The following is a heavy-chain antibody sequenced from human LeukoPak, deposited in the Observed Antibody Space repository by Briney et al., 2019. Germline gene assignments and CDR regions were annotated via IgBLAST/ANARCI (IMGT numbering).Heavy chain of an antibody. J-gene: IGHJ4*02. CDR3: AKEIDTSGYSPFDY. D-gene: IGHD3-22*01. Sequence: GGSLRLSCAASGFTFSSYGMLWVRQAPGKGLEWVAFIRYDGSNKYYVDSVKGRFTISRDNSKNILYLQMNNLRAEDTAVYYCAKEIDTSGYSPFDYWGQGTLVTVSS. CDR2: IRYDGSNK. V-gene: IGHV3-30*02. CDR1: GFTFSSYG.